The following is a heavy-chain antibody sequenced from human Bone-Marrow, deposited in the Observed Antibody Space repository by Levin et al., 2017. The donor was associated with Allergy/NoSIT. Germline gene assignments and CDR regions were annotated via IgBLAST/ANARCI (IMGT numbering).Heavy chain of an antibody. CDR3: AKGIDLYGLDF. CDR1: GVTFSSYA. CDR2: INSGGRNT. D-gene: IGHD3-10*01. V-gene: IGHV3-23*01. J-gene: IGHJ3*01. Sequence: GGSLRLSCAASGVTFSSYAMTWVRQAPGRGLEWVSAINSGGRNTYYSDSVRGRFTISRDNSRNTLYLQLTNLRAEDTAVYHCAKGIDLYGLDFWGQGTMVTVSS.